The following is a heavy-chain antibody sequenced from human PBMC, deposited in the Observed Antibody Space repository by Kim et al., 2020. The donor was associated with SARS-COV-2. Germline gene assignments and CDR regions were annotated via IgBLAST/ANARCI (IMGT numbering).Heavy chain of an antibody. V-gene: IGHV4-61*08. CDR1: GGSVSSAGYY. D-gene: IGHD3-16*01. J-gene: IGHJ5*01. CDR2: IYYNENV. Sequence: SETLSLTCTVSGGSVSSAGYYWSWIRQPPGTGLEWIAYIYYNENVNYNPSLRSRVTISVDTSKNQFSLKLSSVNAADTAMYYCARAPGGVRFDSWGQGTL. CDR3: ARAPGGVRFDS.